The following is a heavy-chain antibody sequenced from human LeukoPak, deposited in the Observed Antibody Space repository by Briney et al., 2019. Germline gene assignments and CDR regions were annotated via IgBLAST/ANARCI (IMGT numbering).Heavy chain of an antibody. V-gene: IGHV3-7*01. CDR2: IKQDGSEK. CDR1: GFTFSSYW. J-gene: IGHJ3*02. D-gene: IGHD2-15*01. CDR3: ARDYGTNVVVVAATRDDAFDI. Sequence: PGGSLRLSCAASGFTFSSYWMSWVRQAPGKGLEWVANIKQDGSEKYYVDSMKGRFTISRDNAKNSLYLQMNSLRAEDTAVYYCARDYGTNVVVVAATRDDAFDIWGQGTMVTVSS.